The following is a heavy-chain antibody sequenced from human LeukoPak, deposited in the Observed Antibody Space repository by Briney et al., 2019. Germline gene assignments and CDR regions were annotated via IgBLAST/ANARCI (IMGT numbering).Heavy chain of an antibody. Sequence: PGGSLRLSCAASGFTFSSYAMSWVRQAPGKGLEWVSAISGSGGSTYYADSVKGRFTISRDNSKNTLYLQMNSLRAEDTAVYYCARDRYIFEVRGMLDVWGQGTTVTVSS. CDR3: ARDRYIFEVRGMLDV. CDR2: ISGSGGST. CDR1: GFTFSSYA. J-gene: IGHJ6*02. V-gene: IGHV3-23*01. D-gene: IGHD3-10*01.